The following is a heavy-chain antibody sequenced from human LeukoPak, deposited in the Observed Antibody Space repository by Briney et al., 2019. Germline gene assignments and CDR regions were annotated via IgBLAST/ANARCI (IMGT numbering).Heavy chain of an antibody. CDR1: GCSISNFY. J-gene: IGHJ6*03. CDR2: ILYSGST. V-gene: IGHV4-59*01. CDR3: ARVEEAYGSGRRENYYYYYMDV. Sequence: SENLSLTCTVSGCSISNFYWSWIRPPPGKGLEWIGYILYSGSTNYIPSLKSRVTISVDTSKNQFSLKLRSVTAADTAVYYCARVEEAYGSGRRENYYYYYMDVWGKGTTVTISS. D-gene: IGHD3-10*01.